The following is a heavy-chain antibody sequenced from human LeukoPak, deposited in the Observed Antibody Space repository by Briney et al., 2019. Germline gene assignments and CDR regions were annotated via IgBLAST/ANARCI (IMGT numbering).Heavy chain of an antibody. CDR2: IYTSGST. V-gene: IGHV4-61*02. CDR3: ARLSDSGSMLWAFDI. J-gene: IGHJ3*02. CDR1: GGSISSGSYY. Sequence: KTSETLSLTCTVSGGSISSGSYYWSWIRQPAGKGLEWIGRIYTSGSTNYNPSLKSRVTISVDTSKNQIYLKLSSVTAADTAVYYCARLSDSGSMLWAFDIWGPGTMVTVSS. D-gene: IGHD3-10*01.